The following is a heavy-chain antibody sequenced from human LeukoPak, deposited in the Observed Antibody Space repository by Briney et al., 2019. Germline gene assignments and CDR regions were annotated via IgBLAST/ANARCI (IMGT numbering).Heavy chain of an antibody. CDR3: ARLRPGGVDY. J-gene: IGHJ4*02. CDR1: GGSITSYY. CDR2: IYTSGST. Sequence: SETLSLTFTVSGGSITSYYWTWIRQPAGKGLEWIGHIYTSGSTNYNPSLKSRVTISVDTSKNQFSLKLSSVTAADTAVYYCARLRPGGVDYWGQGTLVTVSS. D-gene: IGHD6-25*01. V-gene: IGHV4-4*07.